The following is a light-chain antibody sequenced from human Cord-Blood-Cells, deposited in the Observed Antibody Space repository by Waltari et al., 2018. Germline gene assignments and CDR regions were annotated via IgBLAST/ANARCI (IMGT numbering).Light chain of an antibody. J-gene: IGKJ5*01. CDR2: GAL. Sequence: EIVMTQSPATLSVSPRERATLSCRASQSVSSNLAWYQQKPGQAPRLLTYGALTRATGIPARFSGRGSGTEFTRTSSSLQSEDCAVYYCQQYNNWPPMTFGQGTRLEIK. CDR1: QSVSSN. CDR3: QQYNNWPPMT. V-gene: IGKV3-15*01.